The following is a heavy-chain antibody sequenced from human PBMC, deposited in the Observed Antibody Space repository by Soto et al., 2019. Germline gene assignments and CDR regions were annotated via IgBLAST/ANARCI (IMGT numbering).Heavy chain of an antibody. CDR1: GGSISSSSYY. D-gene: IGHD3-22*01. CDR2: IYYTGST. Sequence: SETLSLTCTVSGGSISSSSYYWAWIRQPPGKGLEWLGNIYYTGSTYYNPSLKSRVTISVDTSKNQFSLQLNSVTPEDTAVYYCARSGPGGYIDYWGQGTLVTAPQ. J-gene: IGHJ4*02. CDR3: ARSGPGGYIDY. V-gene: IGHV4-39*01.